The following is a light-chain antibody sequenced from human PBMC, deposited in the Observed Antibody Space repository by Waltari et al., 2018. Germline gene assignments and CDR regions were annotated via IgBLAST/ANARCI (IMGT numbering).Light chain of an antibody. CDR3: QVGHSSSSQVV. CDR1: NIASES. J-gene: IGLJ2*01. CDR2: YDN. Sequence: SYVLAQPPSVSVAPGETARITCGGNNIASESVHWYQQKPGQAPVLVIYYDNDRPSGIPERFSGSSSGNTATLTISGVEAGDEADYYCQVGHSSSSQVVFGGGTELTVL. V-gene: IGLV3-21*04.